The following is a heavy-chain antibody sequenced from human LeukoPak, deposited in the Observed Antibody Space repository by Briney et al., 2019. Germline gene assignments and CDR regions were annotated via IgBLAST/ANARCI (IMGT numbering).Heavy chain of an antibody. J-gene: IGHJ4*02. V-gene: IGHV3-21*01. Sequence: GGSLRLSCAASGFTFSSYSMNWVRQAPGKGLEWVSSISSSSSYIYYADSVKGRFTISRGNAKNSLYLQMNSLRAEDTAVYYCARGGGWHYFDYWGQGTLVTVSS. D-gene: IGHD6-19*01. CDR2: ISSSSSYI. CDR3: ARGGGWHYFDY. CDR1: GFTFSSYS.